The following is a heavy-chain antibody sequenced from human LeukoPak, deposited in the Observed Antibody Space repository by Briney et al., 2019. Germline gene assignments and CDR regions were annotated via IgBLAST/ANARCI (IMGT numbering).Heavy chain of an antibody. J-gene: IGHJ4*02. CDR2: IYYSGIT. Sequence: SETLSLTCTVSGDSISSSSYYWVWIRQPPGTGLECIGSIYYSGITKYHPSLKSRVTISVDTSKNQFSLKLSSVTAADTAVYYCERGPLLGYCFDYWGQGTLVTVSS. CDR3: ERGPLLGYCFDY. D-gene: IGHD2-15*01. V-gene: IGHV4-39*07. CDR1: GDSISSSSYY.